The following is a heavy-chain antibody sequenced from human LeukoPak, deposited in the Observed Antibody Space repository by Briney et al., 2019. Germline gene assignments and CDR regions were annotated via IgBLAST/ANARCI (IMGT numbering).Heavy chain of an antibody. Sequence: GGSLRLSCAASGFTFSSYSMNWVRQAPGKGLEWVSSISSSSSYIYYADSVKGRFTISRDKAKNSLYLQMNSLRGEDTAVYYCARGDDFWSGPNFDYWGQGTLVTVSS. J-gene: IGHJ4*02. CDR2: ISSSSSYI. V-gene: IGHV3-21*01. CDR1: GFTFSSYS. CDR3: ARGDDFWSGPNFDY. D-gene: IGHD3-3*01.